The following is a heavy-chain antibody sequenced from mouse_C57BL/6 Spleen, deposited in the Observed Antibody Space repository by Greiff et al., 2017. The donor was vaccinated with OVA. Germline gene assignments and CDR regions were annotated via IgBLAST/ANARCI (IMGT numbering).Heavy chain of an antibody. CDR1: GYAFTNYL. CDR2: INPGSGGT. CDR3: ASHDYDEGDYAMDY. Sequence: VQLQQSGAELVRPGTSVKVSCKASGYAFTNYLIEWVKQRPGQGLEWIGVINPGSGGTNYNEKFKGKATLTADKSSSNAYMQLSSLTSEDSAVYFCASHDYDEGDYAMDYWGQGTSVTVSS. J-gene: IGHJ4*01. D-gene: IGHD2-4*01. V-gene: IGHV1-54*01.